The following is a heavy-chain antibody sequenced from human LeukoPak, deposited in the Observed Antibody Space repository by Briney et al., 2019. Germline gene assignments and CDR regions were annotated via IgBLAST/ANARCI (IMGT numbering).Heavy chain of an antibody. J-gene: IGHJ4*02. CDR1: GGSFSGYY. Sequence: PSETLSLTCAVYGGSFSGYYWSWIRQPPGKGLEWIGEINHSGSTNYNPSLKSRVTISVDTSKNQFSLKLSSVTAADTAVYYCASGRLYYDILTGYYPLQPFDYWGQGTLVTVSS. CDR3: ASGRLYYDILTGYYPLQPFDY. D-gene: IGHD3-9*01. CDR2: INHSGST. V-gene: IGHV4-34*01.